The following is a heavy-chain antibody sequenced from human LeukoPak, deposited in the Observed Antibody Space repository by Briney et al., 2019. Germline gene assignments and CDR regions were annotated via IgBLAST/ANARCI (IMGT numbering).Heavy chain of an antibody. CDR3: ARTNYDSSGQLDY. CDR1: GFTVSSNY. D-gene: IGHD3-22*01. J-gene: IGHJ4*02. Sequence: GSLRLSCAASGFTVSSNYMSWVRQAPGKGLEWVSVIYSGGSTYYADSVKGRFTISRDNSKNTLYLQMNSLRAEDTAVYYCARTNYDSSGQLDYWGQGTLVTVSS. V-gene: IGHV3-53*01. CDR2: IYSGGST.